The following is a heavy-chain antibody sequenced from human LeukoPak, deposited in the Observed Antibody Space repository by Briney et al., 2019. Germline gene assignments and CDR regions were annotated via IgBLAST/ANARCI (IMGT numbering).Heavy chain of an antibody. CDR1: GGSISSYY. CDR3: ARRYYYYYGMDV. V-gene: IGHV4-59*08. Sequence: SETLSLTCTVSGGSISSYYWSWTRQPPGKGLEWIGYIYYSGSTNYNPSLKSRVTISVDTSKNQFSLKLSSVTAADTAVYYCARRYYYYYGMDVWGQGTTVTVSS. CDR2: IYYSGST. J-gene: IGHJ6*02.